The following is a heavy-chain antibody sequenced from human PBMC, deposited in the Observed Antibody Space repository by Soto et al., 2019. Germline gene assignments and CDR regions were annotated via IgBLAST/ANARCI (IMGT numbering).Heavy chain of an antibody. Sequence: PSETLSLTCTVSGGSISSSSYYWGWIRQPPGKGLEWIGSIYYSGSTYYNPSLKSRVTISVDTSKNQFSLKLSSVTAADTAVYYCARHRGLVCSGGSCYYGDYYYYMDVWGNGTTVTVSS. V-gene: IGHV4-39*01. D-gene: IGHD2-15*01. J-gene: IGHJ6*03. CDR2: IYYSGST. CDR1: GGSISSSSYY. CDR3: ARHRGLVCSGGSCYYGDYYYYMDV.